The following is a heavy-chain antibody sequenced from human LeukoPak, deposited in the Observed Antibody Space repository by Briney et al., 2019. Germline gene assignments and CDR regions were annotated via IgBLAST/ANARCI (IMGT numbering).Heavy chain of an antibody. J-gene: IGHJ4*02. CDR3: ARDTAAAAGMGLDY. V-gene: IGHV4-59*01. D-gene: IGHD6-13*01. CDR2: IYYSGST. CDR1: GGSISSYY. Sequence: KPSETLSLTCTVSGGSISSYYWSWIRQPPGKGLEWIGYIYYSGSTNYNPSLKSRVTISVDTSKNQFSLKLSSVTAADTAVYYCARDTAAAAGMGLDYWGQETLVTVSS.